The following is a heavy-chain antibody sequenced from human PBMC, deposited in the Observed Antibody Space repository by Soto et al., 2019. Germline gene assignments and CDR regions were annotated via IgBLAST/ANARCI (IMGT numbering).Heavy chain of an antibody. CDR3: ARALRYFDWLLDYFDY. CDR2: IYHSGST. Sequence: SETLSLTCAVSGGSISSGGYSWSWIRQPPGKGLEWIGYIYHSGSTYYNPSLKSRVTISVDRSKNQFSLKLSSVTAADTAVYYCARALRYFDWLLDYFDYWGQGTLVTVSS. D-gene: IGHD3-9*01. V-gene: IGHV4-30-2*01. J-gene: IGHJ4*02. CDR1: GGSISSGGYS.